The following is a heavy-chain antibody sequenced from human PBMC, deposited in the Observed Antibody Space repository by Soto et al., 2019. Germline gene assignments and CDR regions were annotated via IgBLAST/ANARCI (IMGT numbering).Heavy chain of an antibody. CDR3: VRVRRQGGTWYNSYCMDV. V-gene: IGHV1-69*13. Sequence: ASVKVSCKASGGTFSSYAISWVRQAPGQGLEWMGGIIPIFGTANYAQKFQGRVTITADESTSTAYMELSSLRSEDTAVYYCVRVRRQGGTWYNSYCMDVWGQGTPVTVSS. CDR2: IIPIFGTA. CDR1: GGTFSSYA. D-gene: IGHD1-1*01. J-gene: IGHJ6*02.